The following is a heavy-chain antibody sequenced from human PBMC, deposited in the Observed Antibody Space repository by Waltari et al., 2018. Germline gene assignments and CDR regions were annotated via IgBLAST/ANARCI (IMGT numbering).Heavy chain of an antibody. D-gene: IGHD3-22*01. CDR1: GYTFTSYY. J-gene: IGHJ5*02. V-gene: IGHV1-46*01. Sequence: QVQLVQSGAEVKKPGASVKVSCKASGYTFTSYYMHWVRQAPGQGLEWMGIITPSGGSTSSAQKFQGRVTMTRDTSTSTVYMELSSLRSEDTAVYYCARDAKNYYDSSGYVVDPWGQGTLVTVSS. CDR2: ITPSGGST. CDR3: ARDAKNYYDSSGYVVDP.